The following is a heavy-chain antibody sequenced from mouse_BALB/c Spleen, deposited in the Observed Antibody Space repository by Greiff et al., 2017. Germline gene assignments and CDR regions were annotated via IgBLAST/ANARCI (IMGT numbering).Heavy chain of an antibody. CDR1: GFTFSSYA. J-gene: IGHJ2*01. D-gene: IGHD2-1*01. V-gene: IGHV5-9-4*01. Sequence: EVKLVESGGGLVKPGGSLKLSCAASGFTFSSYAMSWVRQSPEKRLEWVAEISSGGSYTYYPDTVTGRFTISRDNAKNTLYLEMSSLRSEDTAMYYCARGEGPRAIYYGNFDYWGQGTTLTVSS. CDR3: ARGEGPRAIYYGNFDY. CDR2: ISSGGSYT.